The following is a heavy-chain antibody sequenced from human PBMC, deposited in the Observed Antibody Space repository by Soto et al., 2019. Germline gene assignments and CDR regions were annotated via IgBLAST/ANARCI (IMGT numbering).Heavy chain of an antibody. CDR3: ARLISGPHDAFDI. CDR1: GYSFTSYW. D-gene: IGHD2-21*01. J-gene: IGHJ3*02. Sequence: GESLKISCKGSGYSFTSYWIGWVRQMPGKGLEWMGIIYPGNSDTRYSPSFQGQVTISADKSISTAYLQWSSLKAADTAMYYCARLISGPHDAFDIWGQGTMVTVSS. V-gene: IGHV5-51*01. CDR2: IYPGNSDT.